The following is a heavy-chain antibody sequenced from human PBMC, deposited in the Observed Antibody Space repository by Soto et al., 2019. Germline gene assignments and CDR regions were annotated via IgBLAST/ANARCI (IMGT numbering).Heavy chain of an antibody. CDR1: GGTFSSCT. D-gene: IGHD2-15*01. CDR2: IIPSRGIA. Sequence: SVKVSCKASGGTFSSCTISWVRQAPGQGLEWMGRIIPSRGIANYAEKFEGRGTMTADESTSTAYMELSSLRSEDTAVYYCARVGYCSGGSCYSPWGQGTLVTVSS. CDR3: ARVGYCSGGSCYSP. J-gene: IGHJ5*02. V-gene: IGHV1-69*02.